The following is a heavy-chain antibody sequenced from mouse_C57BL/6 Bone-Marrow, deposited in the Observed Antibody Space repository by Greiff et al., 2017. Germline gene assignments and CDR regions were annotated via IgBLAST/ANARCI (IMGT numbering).Heavy chain of an antibody. J-gene: IGHJ1*03. D-gene: IGHD1-1*01. CDR2: IHPNSGST. Sequence: QVQLKQPGAELVNPGASVKLSCKASGYTFTSYWMHWVKQRPGQGLEWIGMIHPNSGSTNYNEKFKSKATLTVDKSSTTDYMQLSSLTSGDSAVYYCATNSYYYGSRGYFDVWGTGTTGTVSS. CDR1: GYTFTSYW. V-gene: IGHV1-64*01. CDR3: ATNSYYYGSRGYFDV.